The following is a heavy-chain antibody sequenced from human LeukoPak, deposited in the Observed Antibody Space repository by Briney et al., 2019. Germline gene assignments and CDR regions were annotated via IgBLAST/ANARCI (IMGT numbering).Heavy chain of an antibody. V-gene: IGHV3-23*01. Sequence: GGSLRLSCAASGFTFSSYAMSWVRQAPGKGLEWVSAISGSGGSTYYADSVKGRFTISRDNSKNTLYLQMNSLRVEDTAVYYCAHTFIAATGYFAYWGQGTLVTVAS. D-gene: IGHD6-13*01. CDR1: GFTFSSYA. CDR2: ISGSGGST. J-gene: IGHJ4*02. CDR3: AHTFIAATGYFAY.